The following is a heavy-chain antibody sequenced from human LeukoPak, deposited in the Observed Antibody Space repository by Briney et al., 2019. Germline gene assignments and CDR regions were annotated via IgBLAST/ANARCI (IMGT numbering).Heavy chain of an antibody. Sequence: TGGSLRLSCAASGFTFSSYAMSWVRQAPGKGLEWVSAISGSGGSTYYAGSVKGRFTISRDNSKNTLYLQMNSLRAEDTAVYYCAKETIYGGNVFDYWGQGTLVTVSS. CDR2: ISGSGGST. V-gene: IGHV3-23*01. J-gene: IGHJ4*02. D-gene: IGHD4-23*01. CDR3: AKETIYGGNVFDY. CDR1: GFTFSSYA.